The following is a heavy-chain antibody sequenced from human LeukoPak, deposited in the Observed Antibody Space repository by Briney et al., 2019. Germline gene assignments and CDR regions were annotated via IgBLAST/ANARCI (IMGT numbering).Heavy chain of an antibody. V-gene: IGHV1-18*01. D-gene: IGHD6-13*01. CDR3: ARHEAAAGTFFDY. CDR1: GYTFTSYG. CDR2: ISAYSGNT. Sequence: GASVKVSCKASGYTFTSYGISWVRQAPGQGLKWMGWISAYSGNTNYAQKFQGRVTMTTDTSTSTVYMELRSLTSDDTAVYYCARHEAAAGTFFDYWGQGTLVTVSS. J-gene: IGHJ4*02.